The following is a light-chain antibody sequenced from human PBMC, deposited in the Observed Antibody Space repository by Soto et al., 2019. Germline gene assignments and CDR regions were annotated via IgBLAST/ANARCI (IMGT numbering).Light chain of an antibody. CDR3: QHYTSHSDA. J-gene: IGKJ1*01. V-gene: IGKV1-5*03. CDR2: KAS. CDR1: QTISSW. Sequence: IHVTHSAATLSGSLGDMVTITFRASQTISSWLAWYQQKPGKSRKLLIYKASTLKSGVPSRLSGSGSGKELTINIRSLQPDDFATYYCQHYTSHSDASGQRTKPDIK.